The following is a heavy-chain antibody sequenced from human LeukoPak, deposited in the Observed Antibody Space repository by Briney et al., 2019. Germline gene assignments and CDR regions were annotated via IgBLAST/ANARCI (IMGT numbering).Heavy chain of an antibody. V-gene: IGHV1-3*01. CDR3: ASGFLEWSLDY. CDR1: GGTFSSYA. J-gene: IGHJ4*02. Sequence: ASVKVSCKASGGTFSSYAISWVRQAPGQRLEWMGWINAGNGNTKYSQKFQGRVTITRDTSASTAYMELSSLRSEDTAVYYCASGFLEWSLDYWGQGTLVTVSS. CDR2: INAGNGNT. D-gene: IGHD3-3*01.